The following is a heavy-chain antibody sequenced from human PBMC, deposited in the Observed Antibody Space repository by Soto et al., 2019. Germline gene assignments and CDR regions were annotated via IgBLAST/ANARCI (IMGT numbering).Heavy chain of an antibody. CDR3: ARVGVYEAAYGDSGAPDY. CDR2: TSYDGSIK. Sequence: GGSLRLSCAASGFSFTNYGMYWVRQAPGKGLEWVAVTSYDGSIKYYVDSVKGRFTISRDNSKDTLFLQMNSLRAEDAALYYCARVGVYEAAYGDSGAPDYWGQGTLVTVSS. V-gene: IGHV3-33*07. J-gene: IGHJ4*02. D-gene: IGHD4-17*01. CDR1: GFSFTNYG.